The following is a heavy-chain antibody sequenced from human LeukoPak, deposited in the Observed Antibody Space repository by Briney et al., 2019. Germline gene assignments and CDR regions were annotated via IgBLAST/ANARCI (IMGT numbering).Heavy chain of an antibody. V-gene: IGHV1-3*01. CDR3: ATSRNSARGIDY. Sequence: GASVKVSCKASGYTFITYVMHWVRQAPGQGLEWMGWLNAGNGLTKYSQKFQGTVTITRDTSASTAYMELSSLRSEDTAVYYCATSRNSARGIDYWGQGTLVTVSS. CDR2: LNAGNGLT. CDR1: GYTFITYV. D-gene: IGHD2-15*01. J-gene: IGHJ4*02.